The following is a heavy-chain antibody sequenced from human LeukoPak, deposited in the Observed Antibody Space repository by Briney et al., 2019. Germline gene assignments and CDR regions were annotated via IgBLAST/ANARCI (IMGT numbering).Heavy chain of an antibody. V-gene: IGHV3-74*01. CDR3: ARVFSGWYFYFDS. CDR1: GFTFTTYW. CDR2: INSDGSST. D-gene: IGHD6-19*01. Sequence: GGSLRLSCAASGFTFTTYWMHWVRQAPGKGLVWVSRINSDGSSTTYADSVKGRFTISRDNAKNTLYLQMNSLRAEGTAMYYCARVFSGWYFYFDSWGQGTLVTVSS. J-gene: IGHJ4*02.